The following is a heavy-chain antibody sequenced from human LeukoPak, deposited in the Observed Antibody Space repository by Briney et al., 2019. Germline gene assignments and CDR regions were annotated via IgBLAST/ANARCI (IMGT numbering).Heavy chain of an antibody. CDR2: IYYTGNT. V-gene: IGHV4-39*01. CDR3: ARQTGSGLFILP. Sequence: SETLSLTCTVSGVSISSSYSHWGWIRQPPGMGLEWIGSIYYTGNTYYNASLKSQVSISIDTSKNQFSLKLTSVTAADTAVYYCARQTGSGLFILPGGQGTLVTVSS. J-gene: IGHJ4*02. CDR1: GVSISSSYSH. D-gene: IGHD3/OR15-3a*01.